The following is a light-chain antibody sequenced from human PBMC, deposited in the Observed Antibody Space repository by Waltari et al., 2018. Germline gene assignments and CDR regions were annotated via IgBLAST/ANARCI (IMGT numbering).Light chain of an antibody. J-gene: IGKJ1*01. CDR3: QHYVRLPVT. CDR2: GAS. Sequence: EIVLTRSPGTPSLSPGESATLSCRASQSVSRSLAWYQQKPGQAPRLLIYGASSRATGVPDRFSGSGSGTDFSLTISRLEPEDFAVYYCQHYVRLPVTFGQGTKVEIK. CDR1: QSVSRS. V-gene: IGKV3-20*01.